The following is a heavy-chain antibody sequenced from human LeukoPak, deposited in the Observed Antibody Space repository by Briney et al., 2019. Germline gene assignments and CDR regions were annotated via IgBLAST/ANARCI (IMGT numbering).Heavy chain of an antibody. CDR1: GFTFSAYE. D-gene: IGHD4-17*01. CDR2: ISGSGGIL. CDR3: ARETAYGDYISYYYYYGMDV. Sequence: GGSLSLSCAASGFTFSAYELSWVRQPPGKGLGWVSYISGSGGILYYADSVKGRFTISRDNAKNSLYLQMNSLRAEDTAVYYCARETAYGDYISYYYYYGMDVWGQGTTVPVSS. J-gene: IGHJ6*02. V-gene: IGHV3-48*03.